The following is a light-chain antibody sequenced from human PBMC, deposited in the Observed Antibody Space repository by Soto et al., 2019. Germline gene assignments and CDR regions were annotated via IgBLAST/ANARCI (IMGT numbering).Light chain of an antibody. Sequence: EVVLTQSPASLSLSPGERATLSCGASQIVSSNYLAWYQQKPGLAPRLLIYDASTRATGVPDRFRGSGSGTDFTLSITRLEPEDSAVYYCQQYGDSPRGTFGGGTKVEIK. J-gene: IGKJ4*01. CDR3: QQYGDSPRGT. CDR1: QIVSSNY. V-gene: IGKV3D-20*01. CDR2: DAS.